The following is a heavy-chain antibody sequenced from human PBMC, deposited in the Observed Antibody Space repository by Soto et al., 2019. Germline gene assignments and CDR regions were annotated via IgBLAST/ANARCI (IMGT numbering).Heavy chain of an antibody. CDR3: ANIGVNSSSWYSDY. CDR1: GFTFSSYG. V-gene: IGHV3-30*18. Sequence: PGGSLRLSCAASGFTFSSYGMHWVRQAPGKGLEWVAVISYDGRNKYYADSVKGRFTISRDNSKNTLYLQMNSLRAKDTAVYYCANIGVNSSSWYSDYWGQGT. CDR2: ISYDGRNK. D-gene: IGHD6-13*01. J-gene: IGHJ4*02.